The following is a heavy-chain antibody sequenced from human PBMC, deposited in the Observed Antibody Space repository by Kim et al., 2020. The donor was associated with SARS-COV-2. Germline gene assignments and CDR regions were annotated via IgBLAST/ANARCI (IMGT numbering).Heavy chain of an antibody. D-gene: IGHD5-18*01. V-gene: IGHV3-11*04. J-gene: IGHJ4*02. CDR3: ARDGGYSYIFDY. Sequence: YYADSVKGRFTNSRENAKNSQYMQMNSLRAEDTAVYYCARDGGYSYIFDYWGQGTLVTVSS.